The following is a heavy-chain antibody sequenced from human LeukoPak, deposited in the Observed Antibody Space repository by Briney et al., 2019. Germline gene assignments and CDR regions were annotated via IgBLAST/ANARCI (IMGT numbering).Heavy chain of an antibody. CDR2: IKEDGSEK. Sequence: PGGSLRLSCAASGLTFSSYWMSWVRQAPGKGLERVANIKEDGSEKFHVGSVRGRFTISRDNAKNSLYLQMNSLRAEDTAVYYCAQAIVGATMGFDYWGQGTLVTVSS. J-gene: IGHJ4*02. CDR3: AQAIVGATMGFDY. CDR1: GLTFSSYW. D-gene: IGHD1-26*01. V-gene: IGHV3-7*03.